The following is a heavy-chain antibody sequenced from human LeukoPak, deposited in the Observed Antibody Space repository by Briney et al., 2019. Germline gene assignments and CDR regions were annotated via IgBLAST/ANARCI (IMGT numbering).Heavy chain of an antibody. CDR1: AVSISSTTYY. Sequence: PSETLSFTCTVSAVSISSTTYYWRWLRQPPGKGLEWIGTIYYSGNTYYNPSVKSRVTLSLDTSKNQLSLRLSSVTAADTAVYYCARLSHYSDSSGYYLGSYYFDYWGQGTLVTVSS. V-gene: IGHV4-39*01. D-gene: IGHD3-22*01. CDR3: ARLSHYSDSSGYYLGSYYFDY. CDR2: IYYSGNT. J-gene: IGHJ4*02.